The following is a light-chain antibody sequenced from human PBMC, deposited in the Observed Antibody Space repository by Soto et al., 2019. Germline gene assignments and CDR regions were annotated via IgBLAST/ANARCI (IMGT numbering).Light chain of an antibody. CDR2: KAS. CDR1: QNVGSW. CDR3: QQYVSYWT. V-gene: IGKV1-5*03. J-gene: IGKJ1*01. Sequence: DFQMTQSPSTLSASVGDRVTITCRAGQNVGSWLAWYQQKPGKAPKLLIYKASTLESGVPSTFSGSGSGTEFTLTISSLQPDDFATYYCQQYVSYWTFGQGTNVEVK.